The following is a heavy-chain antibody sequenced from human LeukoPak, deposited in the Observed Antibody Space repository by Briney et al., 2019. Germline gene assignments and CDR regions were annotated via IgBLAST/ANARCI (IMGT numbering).Heavy chain of an antibody. J-gene: IGHJ4*02. Sequence: GGSLRLSCGASGFSFSTYWMSWVRQAPGKGLEWVANIKEDGSEKRYVDSVKGRFTISRDNAKNSLYLEMNSLRAEDTAVYYCAKYSGGWSFEYWGQGTLVTVST. V-gene: IGHV3-7*05. CDR2: IKEDGSEK. D-gene: IGHD6-19*01. CDR3: AKYSGGWSFEY. CDR1: GFSFSTYW.